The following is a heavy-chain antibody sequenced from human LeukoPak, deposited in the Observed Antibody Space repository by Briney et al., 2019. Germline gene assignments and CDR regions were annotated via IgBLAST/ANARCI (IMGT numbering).Heavy chain of an antibody. V-gene: IGHV5-51*01. Sequence: GESLKISCKGSGYSFTSYWIGWVRQMPGKGLEWMGIIYPGDSDTRYSPSFQGQVTISADKSISTAYLQWSSLKASDTAMYYCARTGDGYNRYNWFDPWGQGTLVTVSS. CDR1: GYSFTSYW. CDR3: ARTGDGYNRYNWFDP. J-gene: IGHJ5*02. CDR2: IYPGDSDT. D-gene: IGHD5-24*01.